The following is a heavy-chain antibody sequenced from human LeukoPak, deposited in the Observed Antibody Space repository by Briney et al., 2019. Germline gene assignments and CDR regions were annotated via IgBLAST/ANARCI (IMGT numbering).Heavy chain of an antibody. CDR2: INPNSGGT. V-gene: IGHV1-2*02. CDR3: AREICGRHPAFDI. J-gene: IGHJ3*02. D-gene: IGHD1-26*01. CDR1: GYTFTGYY. Sequence: KVSCKASGYTFTGYYMHWVRQAPGQGLEWMGWINPNSGGTNYAQKFQGRVTMTRDTSISTAYMELSRLRSDDTAVYYCAREICGRHPAFDIWGQGTMVTVSS.